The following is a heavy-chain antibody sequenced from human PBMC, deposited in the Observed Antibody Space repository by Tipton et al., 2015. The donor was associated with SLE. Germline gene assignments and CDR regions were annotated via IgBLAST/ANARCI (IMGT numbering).Heavy chain of an antibody. CDR2: IYHSGNT. V-gene: IGHV4-39*07. Sequence: TLSLTCTVSGGSVSSSSYYWGWIRQPPGKGLEWIGNIYHSGNTYYNPSLKSRVTISVGTSKNQFSLKLSSVTAADTAVYYCAELEGLSYGYSFDYWGQGILVTVSS. D-gene: IGHD5-18*01. CDR3: AELEGLSYGYSFDY. CDR1: GGSVSSSSYY. J-gene: IGHJ4*02.